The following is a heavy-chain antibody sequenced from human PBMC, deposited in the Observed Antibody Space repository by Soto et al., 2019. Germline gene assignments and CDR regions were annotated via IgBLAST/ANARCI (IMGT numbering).Heavy chain of an antibody. D-gene: IGHD1-26*01. Sequence: SETLSLTCTVSGGSISSGGYYWSWIRQHPGKGLEWIGYIYYSGSTYYNPSLKSRVTISVDTSKNRFSLKLSSVTAADTAVYYCARYLGRDYYYYYYGMDVWGQGTTVTVSS. CDR3: ARYLGRDYYYYYYGMDV. CDR1: GGSISSGGYY. V-gene: IGHV4-31*03. CDR2: IYYSGST. J-gene: IGHJ6*02.